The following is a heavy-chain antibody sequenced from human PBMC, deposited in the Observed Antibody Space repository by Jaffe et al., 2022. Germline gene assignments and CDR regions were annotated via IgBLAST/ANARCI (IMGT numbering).Heavy chain of an antibody. V-gene: IGHV1-2*06. CDR1: GYTFTGYY. Sequence: QVQLVQSGAEVKKPGASVKVSCKASGYTFTGYYMHWVRQAPGQGLEWMGRINPNSGGTNYAQKFQGRVTMTRDTSISTAYMELSRLRSDDTAVYYCARNRCSSTSCYASGPGLGYYYYMDVWGKGTTVTVSS. CDR2: INPNSGGT. J-gene: IGHJ6*03. CDR3: ARNRCSSTSCYASGPGLGYYYYMDV. D-gene: IGHD2-2*01.